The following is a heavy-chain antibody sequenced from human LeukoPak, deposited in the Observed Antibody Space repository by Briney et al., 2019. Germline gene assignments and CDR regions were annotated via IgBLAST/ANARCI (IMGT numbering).Heavy chain of an antibody. J-gene: IGHJ4*02. CDR2: ISSRSSTI. V-gene: IGHV3-48*02. Sequence: GGSLRLSCAASGFTFNIYSMNWVRQAPGKGLEWVSYISSRSSTIYYADSVKGRFTISRDNAKNSLYLQMNSLRDEDTAVYYCAKESAEVVSTHDYWGQGTLVTVSS. D-gene: IGHD2-15*01. CDR1: GFTFNIYS. CDR3: AKESAEVVSTHDY.